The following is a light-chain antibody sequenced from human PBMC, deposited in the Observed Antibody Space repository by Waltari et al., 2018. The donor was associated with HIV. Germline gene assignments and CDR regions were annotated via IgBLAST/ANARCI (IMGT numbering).Light chain of an antibody. J-gene: IGKJ4*01. V-gene: IGKV3-15*01. CDR1: QSVRAN. Sequence: EIVLTQSPATLSVSPGEGATLSCRASQSVRANVAWYQQRPGQPPRLLIFHASTRASGIPGRFSGTGSGTDFTLTISSLQSEDFGVYYCQQYDDWPPLTFGCGTKVEIK. CDR3: QQYDDWPPLT. CDR2: HAS.